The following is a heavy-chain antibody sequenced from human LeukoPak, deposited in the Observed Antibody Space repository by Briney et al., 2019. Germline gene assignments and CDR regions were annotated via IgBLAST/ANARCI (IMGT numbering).Heavy chain of an antibody. D-gene: IGHD3-22*01. CDR2: INHSGST. J-gene: IGHJ4*02. CDR3: ASSSGYYLPFDY. Sequence: PSETLSLTCAVYGGSFSGYYWSWIRQPPGKGLEWIGEINHSGSTNYNPSLKSRVTISVDTSKNQFSLKLSSVTAADTAVYYCASSSGYYLPFDYWGQGTLVTVSS. CDR1: GGSFSGYY. V-gene: IGHV4-34*01.